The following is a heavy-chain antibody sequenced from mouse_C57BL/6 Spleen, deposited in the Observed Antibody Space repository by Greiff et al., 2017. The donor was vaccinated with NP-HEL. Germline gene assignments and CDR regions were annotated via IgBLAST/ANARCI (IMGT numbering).Heavy chain of an antibody. CDR1: GYTFTSYW. D-gene: IGHD1-1*01. Sequence: VKLQQPGAELVKPGASVQMSCKASGYTFTSYWITWVKQRPEQGLEWIGDIYPGSGSTNYNEKFTSKATLTVDTSSSTAYMQLSSLTSEDSAVYYCARWGDYYYAHWGQGTTLTVSS. CDR3: ARWGDYYYAH. V-gene: IGHV1-55*01. J-gene: IGHJ2*01. CDR2: IYPGSGST.